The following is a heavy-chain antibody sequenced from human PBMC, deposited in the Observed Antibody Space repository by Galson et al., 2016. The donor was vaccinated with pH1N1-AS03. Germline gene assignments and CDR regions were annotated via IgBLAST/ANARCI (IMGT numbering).Heavy chain of an antibody. Sequence: SLRLSCATSGFTFSSYGMTWVRQAPGKGLEWVSSISVTGGSTYYADSVKGRFTISRDHSKNTLYLQMSSLRAEDTAVYYCAKDRSSWPPGWGSVDSWGQGTRVTGSS. CDR1: GFTFSSYG. CDR3: AKDRSSWPPGWGSVDS. J-gene: IGHJ4*02. CDR2: ISVTGGST. D-gene: IGHD6-13*01. V-gene: IGHV3-23*01.